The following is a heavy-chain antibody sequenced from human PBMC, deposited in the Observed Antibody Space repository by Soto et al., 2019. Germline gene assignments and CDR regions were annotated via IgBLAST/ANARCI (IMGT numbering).Heavy chain of an antibody. CDR1: GFTFSSYS. CDR3: AKRAPSYAGEFDN. Sequence: EVQLSESGGGLVQPGGSLRLSCAASGFTFSSYSMGWVRQASGKGLEWVSAISGRDDSTYHADSVRGRFTISRDNSKNTLYLQMSSLRVEDTAIYYCAKRAPSYAGEFDNWGQGTLVTVSS. V-gene: IGHV3-23*01. J-gene: IGHJ4*02. D-gene: IGHD2-21*01. CDR2: ISGRDDST.